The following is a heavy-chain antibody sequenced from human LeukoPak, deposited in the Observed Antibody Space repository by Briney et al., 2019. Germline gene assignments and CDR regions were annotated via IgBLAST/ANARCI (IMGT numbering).Heavy chain of an antibody. Sequence: SQTLSLTCTVSGGSISSGDYYWSWIRQPPGKGLEWIGYIYYSGSTYYNPSLKSRVTISVDTSKNQFSLKLSSVTAADTAVYYCASFRYYDSSGYYPPSYYYGMDVWGQGTTVTVSS. CDR1: GGSISSGDYY. CDR2: IYYSGST. CDR3: ASFRYYDSSGYYPPSYYYGMDV. J-gene: IGHJ6*02. D-gene: IGHD3-22*01. V-gene: IGHV4-30-4*01.